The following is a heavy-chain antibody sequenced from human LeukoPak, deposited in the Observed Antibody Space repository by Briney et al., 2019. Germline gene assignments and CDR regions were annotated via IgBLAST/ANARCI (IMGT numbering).Heavy chain of an antibody. D-gene: IGHD5-18*01. J-gene: IGHJ4*02. CDR3: ARNTAMADFDY. V-gene: IGHV4-59*01. CDR1: GGSISSYY. CDR2: IYYSGST. Sequence: SETLSLTCTVSGGSISSYYWSWIRQPPGKGLEWIGYIYYSGSTNYNPSLKSRVTISVDTSKNQFSLKLSSVTAADMAVYYCARNTAMADFDYWGQGTLVTVSS.